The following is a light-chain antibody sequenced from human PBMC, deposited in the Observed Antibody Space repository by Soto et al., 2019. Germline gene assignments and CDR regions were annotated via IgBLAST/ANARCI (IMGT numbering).Light chain of an antibody. CDR3: QQDGSSRLT. CDR1: QSVSSSY. CDR2: GAS. J-gene: IGKJ4*01. V-gene: IGKV3-20*01. Sequence: EIVLTQSPGTLSLSPGERATLSCMASQSVSSSYLAWYQQKPGQAPSLRIDGASSRATGIPDRFSGSGSGTDFTLTIRRLEPEDFAVYYCQQDGSSRLTCGGGPKVEIK.